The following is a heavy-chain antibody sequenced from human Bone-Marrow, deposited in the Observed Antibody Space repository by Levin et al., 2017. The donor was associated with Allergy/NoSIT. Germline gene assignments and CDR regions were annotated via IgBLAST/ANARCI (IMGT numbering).Heavy chain of an antibody. CDR2: IHYSGST. Sequence: LRLSCTVSGGSISSGGYYWSWIRQHPGKGLEWIGDIHYSGSTYYSPSLKSRVTISVDTSKNQFSLKVSSVTAADTAVYYCARGVTASTPPILFDYWGQGTLVTVSS. J-gene: IGHJ4*02. D-gene: IGHD2-21*02. V-gene: IGHV4-31*03. CDR1: GGSISSGGYY. CDR3: ARGVTASTPPILFDY.